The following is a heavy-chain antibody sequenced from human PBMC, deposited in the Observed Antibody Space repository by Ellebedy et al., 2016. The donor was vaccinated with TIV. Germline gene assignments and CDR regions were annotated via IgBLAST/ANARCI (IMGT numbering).Heavy chain of an antibody. CDR2: IYYSGST. CDR3: ARRWGHDSSGYYYGL. Sequence: GSLRLSXTVSGGSISSSSYYWSWIRQPPGKGLEWIGYIYYSGSTNYNPSLKSRVTISVDTSKNQFSLKLSSVTAADTAVYYCARRWGHDSSGYYYGLWGRGTLVTVSS. J-gene: IGHJ2*01. CDR1: GGSISSSSYY. D-gene: IGHD3-22*01. V-gene: IGHV4-61*01.